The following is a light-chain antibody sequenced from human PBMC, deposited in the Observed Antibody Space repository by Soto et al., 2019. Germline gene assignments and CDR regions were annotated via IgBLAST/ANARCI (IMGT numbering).Light chain of an antibody. J-gene: IGKJ2*01. CDR2: GAS. V-gene: IGKV3-15*01. Sequence: EVVLPQSPATLSVSPGDGATLSCRASQSVSRNLAWYQQKPGQAPRLLIYGASTRATGAPARFSGSGSATEFTLSISSLQSEDVAVYYFQQYGDWPPETFGQGTKLEI. CDR1: QSVSRN. CDR3: QQYGDWPPET.